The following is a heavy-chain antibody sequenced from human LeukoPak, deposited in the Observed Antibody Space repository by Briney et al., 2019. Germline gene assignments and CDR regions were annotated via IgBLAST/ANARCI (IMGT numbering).Heavy chain of an antibody. V-gene: IGHV3-23*01. CDR1: AFNTKKCD. CDR3: AKGGGSGSYFLYFDY. J-gene: IGHJ4*02. CDR2: ISLSGDDT. D-gene: IGHD1-26*01. Sequence: HSGGSLRLSFAASAFNTKKCDMTWVRQAPGKGLEWISGISLSGDDTYYADSVKGRFIISRDDSKNTLYLQMNSLRVEDTAVYYCAKGGGSGSYFLYFDYWGQGTLVTVSS.